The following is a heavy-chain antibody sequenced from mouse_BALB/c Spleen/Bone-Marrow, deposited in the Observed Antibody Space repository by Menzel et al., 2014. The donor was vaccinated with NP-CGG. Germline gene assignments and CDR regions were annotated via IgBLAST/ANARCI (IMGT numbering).Heavy chain of an antibody. J-gene: IGHJ3*01. CDR3: ARDGSWFAY. CDR1: GFTFTDYY. Sequence: EVQGVESGGGLVQPGGSLRLSCAPSGFTFTDYYMSWVRQPPGKALEWLVFIRNKANGYTTEYSASVKGRFTISRDNSQSILYLQMNTLRAEDSATYYCARDGSWFAYWGQGTLVTVSA. V-gene: IGHV7-3*02. CDR2: IRNKANGYTT.